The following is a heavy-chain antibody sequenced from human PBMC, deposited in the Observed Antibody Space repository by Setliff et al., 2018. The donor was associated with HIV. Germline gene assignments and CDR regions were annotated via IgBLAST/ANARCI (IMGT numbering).Heavy chain of an antibody. Sequence: SETLSLTCSVYGASISNSNSYWGWIRQPPGKRLEWLGSIYDSGSTSYNPSLSSRLTISVDTSKNQVSLRLSSVTAADTGVYYCARHPKIFYYDSSGYLGSYYYMDVWGKGTTVTVSS. J-gene: IGHJ6*03. CDR1: GASISNSNSY. D-gene: IGHD3-22*01. CDR3: ARHPKIFYYDSSGYLGSYYYMDV. CDR2: IYDSGST. V-gene: IGHV4-39*01.